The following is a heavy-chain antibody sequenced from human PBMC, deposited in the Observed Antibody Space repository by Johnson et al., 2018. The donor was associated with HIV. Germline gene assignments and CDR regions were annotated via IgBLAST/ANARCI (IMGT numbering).Heavy chain of an antibody. CDR1: GFTFSSYA. V-gene: IGHV3-23*04. Sequence: VQLVESGGGLVQPGESLRLSCVASGFTFSSYAMNWVRQGPGKGLEWVSAISGSGDSTNYADSVKGRFTVSRDNSKNTLYLKMNTLRAEDTAVYYCAKDPAVSGSYLGDAFDIWGQGTMVTVSS. CDR2: ISGSGDST. J-gene: IGHJ3*02. CDR3: AKDPAVSGSYLGDAFDI. D-gene: IGHD1-26*01.